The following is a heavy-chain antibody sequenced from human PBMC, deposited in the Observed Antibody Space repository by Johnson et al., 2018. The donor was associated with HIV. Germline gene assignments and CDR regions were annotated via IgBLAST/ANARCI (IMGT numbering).Heavy chain of an antibody. CDR1: GFTFEDYG. J-gene: IGHJ3*01. Sequence: VQLVESGGGVVRPGGSLRLSCVASGFTFEDYGMNWVRQAPGKGLEWVSDISWNGGTTGYADSVKGRFTISRDNARKSLYLQMSSLRAEDTAFYYCARGTNYYDSSAYHVGNAFDFWGRGTRVTVYS. V-gene: IGHV3-20*04. CDR3: ARGTNYYDSSAYHVGNAFDF. D-gene: IGHD3-22*01. CDR2: ISWNGGTT.